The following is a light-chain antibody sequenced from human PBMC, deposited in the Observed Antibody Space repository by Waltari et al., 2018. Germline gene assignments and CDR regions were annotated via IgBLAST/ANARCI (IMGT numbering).Light chain of an antibody. CDR3: QQYDRSPET. J-gene: IGKJ2*01. V-gene: IGKV3-20*01. CDR2: GAS. CDR1: QSVTSNY. Sequence: EIVLTQSPGTLSLSPGERATLSCRASQSVTSNYLAWYQQRPGQAPRLLIYGASNRATGIPDRFSGSGSGTDFSLTINRLEPEDVAVYYCQQYDRSPETFGQGTKLEIK.